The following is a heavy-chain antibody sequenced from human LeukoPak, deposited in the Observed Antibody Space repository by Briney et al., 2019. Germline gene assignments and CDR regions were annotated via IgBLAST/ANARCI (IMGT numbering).Heavy chain of an antibody. CDR3: AKSYYDFWSGYYFDY. CDR2: ISGSGGST. D-gene: IGHD3-3*01. V-gene: IGHV3-23*01. CDR1: GFTFSSYA. Sequence: GRSLRLSCAASGFTFSSYAMHWVRQAPGKGLEWVSAISGSGGSTYYADSVKGRFTISRDNSKNTLYLQMNSLRAEDTAVYYCAKSYYDFWSGYYFDYWGQGTLVTVSS. J-gene: IGHJ4*02.